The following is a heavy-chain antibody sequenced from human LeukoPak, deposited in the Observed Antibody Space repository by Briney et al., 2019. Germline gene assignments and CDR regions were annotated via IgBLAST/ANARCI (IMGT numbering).Heavy chain of an antibody. V-gene: IGHV4-59*08. CDR3: ARHKEGDGILTGYSFYFDY. D-gene: IGHD3-9*01. CDR2: IYYSGST. J-gene: IGHJ4*02. Sequence: PSETLSLTCTVSGGSISSYYWSWIRQPPGKGLEWIGYIYYSGSTNYNPSLKSRVTISVDTSKNQFSLKLSSVTAADTAVYYCARHKEGDGILTGYSFYFDYWGQGTLVTVSS. CDR1: GGSISSYY.